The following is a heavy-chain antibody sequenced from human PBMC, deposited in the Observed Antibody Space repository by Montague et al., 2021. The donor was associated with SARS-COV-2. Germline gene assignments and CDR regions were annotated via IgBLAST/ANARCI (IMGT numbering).Heavy chain of an antibody. V-gene: IGHV4-34*01. Sequence: SETLFLTCVVYGDSFSGYYWNWIRQPPGKGLEWIGESNLSGSANYNPSLNSRVTMSADTYKNQFPLRLTSVTAADTAIYYCARGRYQNHSVIVVITSQEGYFDSWGQGTLVSVSS. CDR2: SNLSGSA. CDR3: ARGRYQNHSVIVVITSQEGYFDS. D-gene: IGHD3-22*01. CDR1: GDSFSGYY. J-gene: IGHJ4*02.